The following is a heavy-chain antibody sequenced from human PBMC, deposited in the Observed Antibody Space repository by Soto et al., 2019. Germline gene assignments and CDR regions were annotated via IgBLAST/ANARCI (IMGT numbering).Heavy chain of an antibody. CDR3: ASSSSWLSGDY. J-gene: IGHJ4*02. V-gene: IGHV5-51*01. D-gene: IGHD3-16*02. Sequence: SSSSYYWGWIRQPPGKGLEWMGIIYPGDSDTRYSPSFQGQVTISADKSISTAYLQWSSLKASDTAMYYCASSSSWLSGDYWGQGTLVTVSS. CDR1: SSSSYY. CDR2: IYPGDSDT.